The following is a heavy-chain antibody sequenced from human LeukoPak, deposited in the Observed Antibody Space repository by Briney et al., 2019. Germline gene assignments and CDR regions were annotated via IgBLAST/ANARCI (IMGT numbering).Heavy chain of an antibody. J-gene: IGHJ4*02. Sequence: ASVKVSCKVSGYTLTELSMHWVRQAPGKGLEWMGGFDPEDGETIYAQKFQGRVTMTEDTSTDTAYIELSSLRSEDTAVYYCATGNWRRWFGDPPFDYWGQGTLVTVSS. D-gene: IGHD3-10*01. CDR1: GYTLTELS. V-gene: IGHV1-24*01. CDR3: ATGNWRRWFGDPPFDY. CDR2: FDPEDGET.